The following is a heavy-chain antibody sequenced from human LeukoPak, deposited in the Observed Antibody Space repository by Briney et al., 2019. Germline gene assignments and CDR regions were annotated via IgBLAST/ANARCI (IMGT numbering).Heavy chain of an antibody. V-gene: IGHV3-33*08. CDR1: GFTFSGYA. CDR3: ARGGGYSYGYGDYFDY. CDR2: IWYDGSNK. J-gene: IGHJ4*02. Sequence: GGSLRLSCSASGFTFSGYAMHWVRQAPGKGLEWVAVIWYDGSNKYYADSVKGRFTISRDNSKNTLYLQMNSLRAEDTAVYYCARGGGYSYGYGDYFDYWGQGTLVTVSS. D-gene: IGHD5-18*01.